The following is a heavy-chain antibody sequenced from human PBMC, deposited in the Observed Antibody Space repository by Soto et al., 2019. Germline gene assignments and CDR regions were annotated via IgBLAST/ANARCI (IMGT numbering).Heavy chain of an antibody. Sequence: SETLSLTCTVSGGSISSYYWSWIRQPPGKGLEWIGYIYYSGSTNYNPSLKSRVTISVDTSKNQFSLKLSSVTAADTAVYYCARNRPSAGWFDPWGQGTLVTVSS. D-gene: IGHD6-6*01. CDR2: IYYSGST. V-gene: IGHV4-59*01. CDR1: GGSISSYY. J-gene: IGHJ5*02. CDR3: ARNRPSAGWFDP.